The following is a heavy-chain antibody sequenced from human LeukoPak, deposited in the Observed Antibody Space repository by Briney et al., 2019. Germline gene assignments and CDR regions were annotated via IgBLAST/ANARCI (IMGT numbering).Heavy chain of an antibody. Sequence: SVKVSCKASGGTFSSYAISWVRQAPGQGLEWMGRIIPIPGIANYAQKFQGRVTITADKSTSTAYMELSSLRSEDTAVYYCARDMGYYYDSSGPSLDYWGQGTLVTVSS. V-gene: IGHV1-69*04. CDR3: ARDMGYYYDSSGPSLDY. CDR1: GGTFSSYA. D-gene: IGHD3-22*01. J-gene: IGHJ4*02. CDR2: IIPIPGIA.